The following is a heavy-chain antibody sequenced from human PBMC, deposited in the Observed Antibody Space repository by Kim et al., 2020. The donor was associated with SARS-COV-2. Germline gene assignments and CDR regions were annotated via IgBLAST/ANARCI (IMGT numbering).Heavy chain of an antibody. J-gene: IGHJ6*02. CDR1: GFTFGDYA. CDR2: ISWNSGSI. D-gene: IGHD5-18*01. Sequence: GGFLRLSCAASGFTFGDYAMHWVRQAPGKGLEWVSGISWNSGSIGYADSVKGRFTISRDNAKNSLYLQMNSLRAEDTALYYCAKAEGGFHVDTAMGPGPDPNKYYYYYYGMDVWGQGTTVTVSS. CDR3: AKAEGGFHVDTAMGPGPDPNKYYYYYYGMDV. V-gene: IGHV3-9*01.